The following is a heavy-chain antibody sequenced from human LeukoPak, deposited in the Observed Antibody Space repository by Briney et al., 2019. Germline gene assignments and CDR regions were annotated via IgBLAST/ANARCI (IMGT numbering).Heavy chain of an antibody. CDR1: GFTFSSYS. CDR2: ISSSSYI. Sequence: GGSLGLSCAASGFTFSSYSMNWVRQAPGKGLEWVSSISSSSYIYYADSVKGRFTIPRDNAKNSLYLQMNSLRAEDTAVYYCARNIVVVPAGVGPWGQGTLVTVSS. J-gene: IGHJ5*02. D-gene: IGHD2-2*01. V-gene: IGHV3-21*01. CDR3: ARNIVVVPAGVGP.